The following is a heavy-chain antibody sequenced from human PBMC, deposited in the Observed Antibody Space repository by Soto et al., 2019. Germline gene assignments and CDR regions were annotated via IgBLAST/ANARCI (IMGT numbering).Heavy chain of an antibody. CDR3: AKGRVVVPAAPLDY. D-gene: IGHD2-2*01. CDR2: ISGSSGST. V-gene: IGHV3-23*01. Sequence: PGGSLRLSCAASGFTFSSYVMTWVRQAPGKGLEWVSAISGSSGSTYYADSVKGRFTISRDNSKNTLYLQMNSLRAEDTAVYYCAKGRVVVPAAPLDYWGQGTLVTVSS. J-gene: IGHJ4*02. CDR1: GFTFSSYV.